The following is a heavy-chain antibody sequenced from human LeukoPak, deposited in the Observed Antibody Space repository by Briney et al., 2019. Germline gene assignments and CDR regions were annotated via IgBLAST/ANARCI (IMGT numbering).Heavy chain of an antibody. V-gene: IGHV1-2*02. CDR3: ARTQYYYDSSGLLGGFDC. Sequence: ASVKVSCKASGYTFTGYYMHWVRQAPGQGLEWMGWINHNSVGTNYAQKFQGRVTMTRDTSISTAYMELSRLRSDDTAVYYCARTQYYYDSSGLLGGFDCWGQGTLVTVSS. J-gene: IGHJ4*02. CDR2: INHNSVGT. CDR1: GYTFTGYY. D-gene: IGHD3-22*01.